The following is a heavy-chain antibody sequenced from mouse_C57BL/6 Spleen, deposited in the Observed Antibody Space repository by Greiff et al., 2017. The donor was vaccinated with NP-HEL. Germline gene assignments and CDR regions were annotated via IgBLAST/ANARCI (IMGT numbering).Heavy chain of an antibody. V-gene: IGHV1-69*01. J-gene: IGHJ2*01. Sequence: QVQLQQPGAELVMPGASVKLSCTASGYTFTSYWMHWVKQRPGQGLEWIGEIDPSDSYTNYNQKFKGKSTLTVDKSSSTAYMQLSSLTSEDSAVYYCARSRNYLDYWGQGTTLTVSS. CDR3: ARSRNYLDY. CDR1: GYTFTSYW. CDR2: IDPSDSYT.